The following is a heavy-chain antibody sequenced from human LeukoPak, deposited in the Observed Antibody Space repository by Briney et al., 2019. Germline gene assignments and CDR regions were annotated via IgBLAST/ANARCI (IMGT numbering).Heavy chain of an antibody. CDR3: ASGGHRGGDYSSGN. V-gene: IGHV1-2*02. CDR2: INPINGDT. J-gene: IGHJ4*02. CDR1: GXRFTDYY. D-gene: IGHD4-17*01. Sequence: GASVKVSCKAXGXRFTDYYMHWVRQAPGQGLEWMGWINPINGDTIYAQKFRGRVTVTRDTSITTAYMELSRLRSDDTAVYYCASGGHRGGDYSSGNWGQGTLVTVSS.